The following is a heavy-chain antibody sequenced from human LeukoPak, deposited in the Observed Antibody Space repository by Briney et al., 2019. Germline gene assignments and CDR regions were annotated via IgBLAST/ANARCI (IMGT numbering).Heavy chain of an antibody. Sequence: SETLSLTCTVSGGSISSYYWSWIRQPPGKGLEWIGYIYYSGSTNYNPSLKSRVTISVDTSKNQFSLKLSSVTAADTAVYYCARARYDMPSWFDPWGQGTLVTASS. J-gene: IGHJ5*02. V-gene: IGHV4-59*01. CDR2: IYYSGST. D-gene: IGHD3-9*01. CDR1: GGSISSYY. CDR3: ARARYDMPSWFDP.